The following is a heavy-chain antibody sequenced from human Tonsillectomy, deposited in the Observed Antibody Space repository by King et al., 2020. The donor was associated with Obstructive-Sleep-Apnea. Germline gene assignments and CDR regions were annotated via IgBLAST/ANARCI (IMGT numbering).Heavy chain of an antibody. D-gene: IGHD3-22*01. CDR1: GFTFSSYA. CDR2: ISSSGGST. V-gene: IGHV3-23*04. Sequence: VQLVESGGGLVQPGGSLRLSCAASGFTFSSYAMSWVRQAPGKGLEWVSGISSSGGSTYYADSLKGRFTISRDNSKNTLYLQMNSLRAEDTAVYYCAKDPKIVVVITTRFDYWGQGTLVTVSS. J-gene: IGHJ4*02. CDR3: AKDPKIVVVITTRFDY.